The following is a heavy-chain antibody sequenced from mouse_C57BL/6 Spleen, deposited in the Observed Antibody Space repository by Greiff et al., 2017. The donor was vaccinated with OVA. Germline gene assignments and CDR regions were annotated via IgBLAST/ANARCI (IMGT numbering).Heavy chain of an antibody. Sequence: VQLQQPGAELVKPGASVTMSCKASGYTFTSYWITWVKQRPGQGLEWIGDIYPGSGSTNYNEKFKSKATLTVDTSSSTAYMQLSSLTSEDSAVYYCASPRQLRLSYYFDYWGQGTTLTVSS. J-gene: IGHJ2*01. CDR2: IYPGSGST. D-gene: IGHD3-2*02. CDR1: GYTFTSYW. V-gene: IGHV1-55*01. CDR3: ASPRQLRLSYYFDY.